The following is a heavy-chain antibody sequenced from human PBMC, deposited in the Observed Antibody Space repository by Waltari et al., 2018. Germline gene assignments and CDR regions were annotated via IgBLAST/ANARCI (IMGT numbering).Heavy chain of an antibody. CDR3: ARDGSNDFWSGYRRKGGAFDI. J-gene: IGHJ3*02. Sequence: QVQLQESGPGLVKPSETLSLTCTVSGGSISSYYWSWIRQPAGKGLEWIGRIYTSGRTNYNPSLKGRVPMSVDTSKNQFSLKLSSVTAADTAVYYCARDGSNDFWSGYRRKGGAFDIWGQGTMVTVSS. CDR1: GGSISSYY. D-gene: IGHD3-3*01. CDR2: IYTSGRT. V-gene: IGHV4-4*07.